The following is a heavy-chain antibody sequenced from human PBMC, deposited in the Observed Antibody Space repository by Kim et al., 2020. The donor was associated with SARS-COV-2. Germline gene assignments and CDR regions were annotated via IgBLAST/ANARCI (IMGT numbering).Heavy chain of an antibody. J-gene: IGHJ5*02. CDR2: INHSVST. Sequence: SETLSLTCAVYGGSFSGYYWSWIRQPPGKGLEWIGEINHSVSTNYNPSLKSRVTISVDTSKNQFSLKLSSVTAADTAVYYCARGKKNYYDSSGYRSLFNWFDPWGQGTLVTVSS. CDR1: GGSFSGYY. CDR3: ARGKKNYYDSSGYRSLFNWFDP. D-gene: IGHD3-22*01. V-gene: IGHV4-34*01.